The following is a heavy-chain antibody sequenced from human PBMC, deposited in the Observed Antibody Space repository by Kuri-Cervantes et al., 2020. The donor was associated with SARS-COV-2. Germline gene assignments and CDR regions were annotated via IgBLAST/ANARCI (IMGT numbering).Heavy chain of an antibody. CDR2: IIPIFGTA. CDR3: AGRIAARPRGYYYYYMDV. D-gene: IGHD6-6*01. Sequence: SVKVSCKASGGTLSSYAISWVRQAPGQGLEWMGGIIPIFGTANYAQKFQGRVTITADESTSTAYMELSSLRSEDTAVYYCAGRIAARPRGYYYYYMDVWGKGTTVTVSS. V-gene: IGHV1-69*13. J-gene: IGHJ6*03. CDR1: GGTLSSYA.